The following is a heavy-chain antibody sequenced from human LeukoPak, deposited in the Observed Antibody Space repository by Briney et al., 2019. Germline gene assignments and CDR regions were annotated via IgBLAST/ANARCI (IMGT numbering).Heavy chain of an antibody. Sequence: PGGSLRLSCAASRFIFSTYSMSWVRQAPGKGPEWVSSISDGGTNTYYADSVKGRFTISRDNSKNTLSLQMNNLRDEDTAVYYCAKDAAAVTGRRAGFGYWGQGTPVTVSS. CDR3: AKDAAAVTGRRAGFGY. CDR2: ISDGGTNT. D-gene: IGHD6-19*01. CDR1: RFIFSTYS. J-gene: IGHJ4*02. V-gene: IGHV3-23*01.